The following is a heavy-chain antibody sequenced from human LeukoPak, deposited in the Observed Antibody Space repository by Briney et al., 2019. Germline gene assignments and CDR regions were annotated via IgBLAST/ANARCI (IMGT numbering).Heavy chain of an antibody. CDR3: ARSIAAAGHDAFDI. D-gene: IGHD6-13*01. CDR1: GYTFTGYY. CDR2: INPNSGDT. Sequence: ASVKVSCKASGYTFTGYYMHWVRQAPGQGLEWMGWINPNSGDTNYAQKFQGWVTMTRDTSISTAYMELSRLRSDDTAVYYCARSIAAAGHDAFDIWGQGTMVTVSS. V-gene: IGHV1-2*04. J-gene: IGHJ3*02.